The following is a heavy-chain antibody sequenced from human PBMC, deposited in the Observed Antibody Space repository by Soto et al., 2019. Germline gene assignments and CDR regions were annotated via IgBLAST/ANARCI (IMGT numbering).Heavy chain of an antibody. D-gene: IGHD3-10*01. Sequence: SETLSLTCTVSGGSISSYYWSWIRQPPGKGLEWIGYIYYSGSTNYNPSLKSRVTISVDTSKNQFSLKLSSVTAADTAVYYCARAELLWFGELGNHWFDPWGQGTLVTVSS. CDR1: GGSISSYY. CDR3: ARAELLWFGELGNHWFDP. CDR2: IYYSGST. J-gene: IGHJ5*02. V-gene: IGHV4-59*01.